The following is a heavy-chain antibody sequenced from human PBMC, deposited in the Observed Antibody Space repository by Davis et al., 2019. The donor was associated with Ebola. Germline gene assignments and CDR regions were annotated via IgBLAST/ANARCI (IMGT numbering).Heavy chain of an antibody. V-gene: IGHV3-21*04. CDR1: GFTFSSYS. CDR2: ISSSSSYI. D-gene: IGHD6-13*01. Sequence: GESLKISCAASGFTFSSYSMNWVRQAPGKGLEWVSSISSSSSYIYYADSVKGRFTISRDDSKNTAYLQMNSLKTEDTAVYYCTSAQQLVDYWGQGTLVTVSS. CDR3: TSAQQLVDY. J-gene: IGHJ4*02.